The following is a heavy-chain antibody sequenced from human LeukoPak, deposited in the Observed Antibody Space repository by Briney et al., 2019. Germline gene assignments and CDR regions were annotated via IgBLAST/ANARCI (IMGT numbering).Heavy chain of an antibody. CDR2: ISYDGSNK. Sequence: PGGSLRLSCAASGFTFSNYAMHWVRQAPGKGLEWVAVISYDGSNKYYADSVKGRFTISRDNSKNMLYLQMNSLRAEDTAVYYRAKDRSMVRGVSIRFRRSGTMDVWGKGTTVTISS. CDR3: AKDRSMVRGVSIRFRRSGTMDV. D-gene: IGHD3-10*01. V-gene: IGHV3-30*04. CDR1: GFTFSNYA. J-gene: IGHJ6*03.